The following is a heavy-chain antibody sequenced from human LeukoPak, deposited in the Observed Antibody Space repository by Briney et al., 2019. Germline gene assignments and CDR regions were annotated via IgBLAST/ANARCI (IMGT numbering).Heavy chain of an antibody. CDR2: ISWNSGSI. V-gene: IGHV3-9*01. CDR1: GFTFDDYA. J-gene: IGHJ4*02. D-gene: IGHD1-26*01. CDR3: ARGATYAYYQDY. Sequence: PGRSLRLSCAASGFTFDDYAMHWVRQAPGKGLKWVSGISWNSGSIGYADSVKGRFTISRDNAKNSLYLQMNSLRAEDTAVYYCARGATYAYYQDYWGQGTLVTVSS.